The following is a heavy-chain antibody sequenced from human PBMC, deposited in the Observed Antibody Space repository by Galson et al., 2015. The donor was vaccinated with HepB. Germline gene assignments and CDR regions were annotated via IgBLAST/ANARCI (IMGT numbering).Heavy chain of an antibody. V-gene: IGHV1-2*04. J-gene: IGHJ4*02. CDR2: INPNSGGT. D-gene: IGHD3-3*01. CDR3: ARERHGEIYDFWSGGQIHYFDY. CDR1: GYTFTGYY. Sequence: SVKVSCKASGYTFTGYYMHWVRQAPGQGLEWMGWINPNSGGTNYAQKFQGWVTMTRDTSISTAYMELSRLRSDDTAVYYCARERHGEIYDFWSGGQIHYFDYWGQGTLVTVSS.